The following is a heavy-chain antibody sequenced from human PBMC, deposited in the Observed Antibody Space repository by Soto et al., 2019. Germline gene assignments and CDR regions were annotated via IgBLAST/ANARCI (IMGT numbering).Heavy chain of an antibody. D-gene: IGHD3-3*01. CDR1: GYIFTTTA. CDR3: ARGHADFWSGYHLFDP. V-gene: IGHV1-3*04. J-gene: IGHJ5*02. CDR2: IYTGTGNT. Sequence: QVQLVQSGAEVKKPGASVKVSCKASGYIFTTTAMHWVRQAPGQRLEWMGWIYTGTGNTKYSEKFQGRVTISGDTSASTAYMELSSLRSEDTAVYYCARGHADFWSGYHLFDPWGQGTLVTVSS.